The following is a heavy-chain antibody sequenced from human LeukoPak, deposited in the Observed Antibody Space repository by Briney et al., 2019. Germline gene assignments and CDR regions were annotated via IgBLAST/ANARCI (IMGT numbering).Heavy chain of an antibody. CDR3: AREYSGRGSGTFDY. CDR2: ISIYNGNT. V-gene: IGHV1-18*01. J-gene: IGHJ4*02. CDR1: GYIFSNYA. D-gene: IGHD1-26*01. Sequence: ASVTVSCKASGYIFSNYAISWVRQAPGQGLEWMGWISIYNGNTNYAQRLQGRVTMTTDTSTSTAYMELMSLRSDDTAVYYCAREYSGRGSGTFDYWGQGTLVTVSS.